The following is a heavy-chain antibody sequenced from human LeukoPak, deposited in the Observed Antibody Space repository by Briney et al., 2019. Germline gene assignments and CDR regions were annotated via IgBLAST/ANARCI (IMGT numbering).Heavy chain of an antibody. J-gene: IGHJ3*02. V-gene: IGHV4-4*02. CDR3: ASQEEQLAGGAFDI. Sequence: SETLSLTCAVSGGSISISNWYSWVRQPPGKGLEWIGEIYHTGSTNYNPSLKSRVTISVDTSKNQFSLKLSSVTAADTAVYYCASQEEQLAGGAFDIWGQGTMVTVSS. D-gene: IGHD6-6*01. CDR1: GGSISISNW. CDR2: IYHTGST.